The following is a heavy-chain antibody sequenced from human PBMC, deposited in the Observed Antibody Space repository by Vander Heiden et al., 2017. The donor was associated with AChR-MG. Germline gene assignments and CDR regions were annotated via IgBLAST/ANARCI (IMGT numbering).Heavy chain of an antibody. D-gene: IGHD2-2*02. CDR2: ISYDGSNK. J-gene: IGHJ6*02. CDR1: GFPFSSYG. Sequence: QVQLVESGGGVVQPGRSLRLSCAASGFPFSSYGMHWVRQAPGKGLEWVAVISYDGSNKYYADSVKGRFTISRDNSKNTLYLQMNSLRAEDTAVYYCAKGLVVPAAIRYYYGMDVWGQGTTVTVSS. CDR3: AKGLVVPAAIRYYYGMDV. V-gene: IGHV3-30*18.